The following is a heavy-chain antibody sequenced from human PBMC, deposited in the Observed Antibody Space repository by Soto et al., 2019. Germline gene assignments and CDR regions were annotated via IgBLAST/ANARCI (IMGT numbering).Heavy chain of an antibody. Sequence: PGGSLRLSCAASGFTFSSYSMSWVRQAPGKGQEWVSGFRTSGDGGTTYYAYSVKGRFTISRDNSKNMLFLQMNSLRAEDTAIYYCAKKVNSGPGSQYFDYWGQGTLVTVSS. D-gene: IGHD3-10*01. CDR2: FRTSGDGGTT. J-gene: IGHJ4*02. CDR1: GFTFSSYS. V-gene: IGHV3-23*01. CDR3: AKKVNSGPGSQYFDY.